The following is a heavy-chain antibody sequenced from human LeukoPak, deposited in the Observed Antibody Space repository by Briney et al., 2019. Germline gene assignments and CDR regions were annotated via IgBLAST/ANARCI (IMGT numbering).Heavy chain of an antibody. CDR3: ARDVATTGWHTFDY. V-gene: IGHV6-1*01. D-gene: IGHD6-19*01. CDR2: TYYRSKVYS. J-gene: IGHJ4*02. CDR1: GDIVSSINGA. Sequence: SQTLSVTCALSGDIVSSINGAWNWVRQSPSRGLEWLGRTYYRSKVYSDYAVPIQGRISINPDTSKNQFTLHLFSVTPDDTAVYYCARDVATTGWHTFDYWGQGTRVTVSS.